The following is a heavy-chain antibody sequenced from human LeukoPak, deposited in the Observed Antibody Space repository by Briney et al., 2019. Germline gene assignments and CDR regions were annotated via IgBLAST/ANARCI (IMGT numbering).Heavy chain of an antibody. CDR1: GYSFTSSG. Sequence: ASVTVSFKASGYSFTSSGISWVRQAPGQGLEWMGWISAYKGNTNYAQKFQGRVTVTRDTSTSTAYMELRSLTSDDTAVYYCARQSACSTTTCPVDYWGQGTLVTVSS. CDR3: ARQSACSTTTCPVDY. D-gene: IGHD2-2*01. CDR2: ISAYKGNT. V-gene: IGHV1-18*01. J-gene: IGHJ4*02.